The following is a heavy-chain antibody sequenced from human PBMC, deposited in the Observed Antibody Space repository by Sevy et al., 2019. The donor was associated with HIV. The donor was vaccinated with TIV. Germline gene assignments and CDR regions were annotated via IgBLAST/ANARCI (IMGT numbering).Heavy chain of an antibody. Sequence: VGSLRLSCAASGFTFSSYAMSWVRQAPGKGLEWVSAISGSGGSTYYADSVKGRFTISRDNSKNTLYLQMNSLRAEDTAVYYCAKSLVVPAAMYYFDYWGQGTLVTVSS. CDR1: GFTFSSYA. CDR3: AKSLVVPAAMYYFDY. CDR2: ISGSGGST. D-gene: IGHD2-2*01. V-gene: IGHV3-23*01. J-gene: IGHJ4*02.